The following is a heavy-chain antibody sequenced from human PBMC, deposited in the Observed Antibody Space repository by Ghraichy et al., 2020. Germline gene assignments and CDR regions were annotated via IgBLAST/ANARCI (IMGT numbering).Heavy chain of an antibody. CDR1: GFTFSSYA. D-gene: IGHD2-21*01. CDR3: AKAIAGYYYYGMDV. J-gene: IGHJ6*02. V-gene: IGHV3-23*01. Sequence: GGSLRLSCAASGFTFSSYAMSWVRQAPGKGLEWVSTISDTATSTYQADSVKGRFTISRDNSKNTLYLQMNSLRAEDTAVYYCAKAIAGYYYYGMDVWGQGTTVTVSS. CDR2: ISDTATST.